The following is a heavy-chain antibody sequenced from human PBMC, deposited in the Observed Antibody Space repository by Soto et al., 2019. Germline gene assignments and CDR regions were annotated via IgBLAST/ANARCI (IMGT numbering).Heavy chain of an antibody. Sequence: SETLSLTCAVYGGSFSGYYWSWIRQPPGKGLEWIGEINHSGSTNYNPSLKSRVTISVDTSKNQFSLKLSSVTAADTAVYYCARIAAAGTAKFDYWGQGTLVTVSS. CDR1: GGSFSGYY. CDR2: INHSGST. CDR3: ARIAAAGTAKFDY. D-gene: IGHD6-13*01. V-gene: IGHV4-34*01. J-gene: IGHJ4*02.